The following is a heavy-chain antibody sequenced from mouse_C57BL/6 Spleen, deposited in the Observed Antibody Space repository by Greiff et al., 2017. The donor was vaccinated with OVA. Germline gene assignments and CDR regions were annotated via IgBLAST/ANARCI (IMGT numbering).Heavy chain of an antibody. Sequence: DVKLVESGGGLVKPGGSLKLSCAASGFTFSDYGMHWVRQAPEKGLEWVAYISSGSSTIYYADTVKGRFTISRDNAKNTLFLQMTSLRSEDTAMYYCARRDSNSGFAYWGQGTLVTVSA. CDR2: ISSGSSTI. CDR3: ARRDSNSGFAY. D-gene: IGHD2-5*01. J-gene: IGHJ3*01. V-gene: IGHV5-17*01. CDR1: GFTFSDYG.